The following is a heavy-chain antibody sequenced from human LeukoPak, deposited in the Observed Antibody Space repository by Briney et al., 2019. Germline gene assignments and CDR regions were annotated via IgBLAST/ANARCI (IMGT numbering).Heavy chain of an antibody. D-gene: IGHD3-9*01. Sequence: GGSLRLSCAASGFTFSSYEMNWVRPAPGKGLEWVSYISSSGSTIYYADSVKGRFTISRDNAKNSLYLQMNSLRAEDTAVYYCAKDLDTPSLYDILTGFFPDYWGQGTLVTVSS. CDR2: ISSSGSTI. CDR1: GFTFSSYE. J-gene: IGHJ4*02. CDR3: AKDLDTPSLYDILTGFFPDY. V-gene: IGHV3-48*03.